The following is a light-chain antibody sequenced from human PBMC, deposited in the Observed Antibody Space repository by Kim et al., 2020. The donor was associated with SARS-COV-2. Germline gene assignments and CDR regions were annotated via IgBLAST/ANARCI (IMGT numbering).Light chain of an antibody. CDR1: QTGASDY. CDR3: QQYGRAPDT. CDR2: AAS. J-gene: IGKJ2*01. Sequence: SPGERATLTCRASQTGASDYIAWFQQKPGQGTRLLICAASNRATGIADMLSGWVSGTDFTLTISRLEPEDFAVYYCQQYGRAPDTFGQETKLEI. V-gene: IGKV3-20*01.